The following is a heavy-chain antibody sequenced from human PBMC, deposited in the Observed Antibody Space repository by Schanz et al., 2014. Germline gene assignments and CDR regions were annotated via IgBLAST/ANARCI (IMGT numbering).Heavy chain of an antibody. CDR1: GYIFTSYG. J-gene: IGHJ4*02. D-gene: IGHD3-3*01. V-gene: IGHV1-18*01. CDR3: ARSAGRDFWSGYYTRFDY. CDR2: ISAYNGNT. Sequence: QVQLVQSGAEVKKPGATVKVSCKASGYIFTSYGISWVRQAPGQGLEWMGWISAYNGNTKYPQKLQGRVTMTTDTSTNTAYMELRSLRSDDTAVYYCARSAGRDFWSGYYTRFDYWGQGTLVTVSS.